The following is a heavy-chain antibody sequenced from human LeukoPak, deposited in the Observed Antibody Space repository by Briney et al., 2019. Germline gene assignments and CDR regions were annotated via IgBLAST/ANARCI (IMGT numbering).Heavy chain of an antibody. V-gene: IGHV3-7*03. J-gene: IGHJ6*02. CDR3: ARQVKSYDYGRASGMDV. CDR1: GLSFSGQW. Sequence: GGSLRLSCVASGLSFSGQWLNWVRQAPGQGLEWVANIKHDGGEKYYVDSVKGRFTISRDNSKNTLYLQMSSLTAEDTAVYYCARQVKSYDYGRASGMDVWGQGTTVTVSS. CDR2: IKHDGGEK. D-gene: IGHD4/OR15-4a*01.